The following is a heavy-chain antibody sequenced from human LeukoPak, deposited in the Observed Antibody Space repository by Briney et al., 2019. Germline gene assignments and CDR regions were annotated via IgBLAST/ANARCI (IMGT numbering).Heavy chain of an antibody. V-gene: IGHV4-39*01. Sequence: PSETLSLTCTVSGDSISSGTFYWGWIRQSPGKGLEWIGSIYYNGITYYNPSLKSRVTMSVDTSRTQFSLKLSSVTAADTAVYYCARHAFSSTPHSWIVPVPRCWGQGTLVIVAS. CDR2: IYYNGIT. J-gene: IGHJ4*02. D-gene: IGHD2-2*01. CDR3: ARHAFSSTPHSWIVPVPRC. CDR1: GDSISSGTFY.